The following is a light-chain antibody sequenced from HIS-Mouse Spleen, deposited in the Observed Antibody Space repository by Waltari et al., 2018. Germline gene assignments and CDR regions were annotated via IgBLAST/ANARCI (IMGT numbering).Light chain of an antibody. CDR3: SSYTSSSRV. Sequence: QSALTQPASVSGSPGQSIPISCTRTSSDVGGYTYVSWYQQHQGKAPKLMIYDVSNRPSGVSNRFSGSKSGNTASLTISGLQAEDEADYYCSSYTSSSRVFGGGTKLTVL. CDR2: DVS. J-gene: IGLJ3*02. CDR1: SSDVGGYTY. V-gene: IGLV2-14*03.